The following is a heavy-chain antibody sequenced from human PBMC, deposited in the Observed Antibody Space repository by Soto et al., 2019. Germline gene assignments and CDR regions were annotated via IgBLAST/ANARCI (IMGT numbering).Heavy chain of an antibody. D-gene: IGHD3-10*01. J-gene: IGHJ1*01. Sequence: GSGPTLVNPTQTLTLTCVFSGFSLNTGGVTVGWIRQPPGKALEWVALIYWDDGKRYSPSLKSRLTITKETSLNQVVLTMTNVDPEDTATYFCAHRPAPRVSFEHWGEGTLVTVSS. CDR1: GFSLNTGGVT. V-gene: IGHV2-5*02. CDR2: IYWDDGK. CDR3: AHRPAPRVSFEH.